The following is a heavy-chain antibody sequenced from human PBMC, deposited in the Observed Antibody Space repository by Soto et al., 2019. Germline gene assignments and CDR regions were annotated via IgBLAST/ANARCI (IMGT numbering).Heavy chain of an antibody. CDR2: IIPIFGTA. D-gene: IGHD2-15*01. V-gene: IGHV1-69*12. CDR1: GGTFSSYA. Sequence: QVQLVQSGAEVKKPGSSVKVSCKASGGTFSSYAISWVRQAPGQGLEWMGGIIPIFGTANYAQKFQGRVTITADESTSTAYMELSSLRSEDTAVYYCARGYCSGGSCYSHYYYGMDVWGQGTTVTVS. J-gene: IGHJ6*02. CDR3: ARGYCSGGSCYSHYYYGMDV.